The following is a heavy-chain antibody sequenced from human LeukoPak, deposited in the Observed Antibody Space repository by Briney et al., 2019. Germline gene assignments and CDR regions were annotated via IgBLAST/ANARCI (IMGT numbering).Heavy chain of an antibody. J-gene: IGHJ4*02. CDR2: IKQDGSEK. V-gene: IGHV3-7*01. D-gene: IGHD2-15*01. CDR3: ARDRYCSGGNCYIDY. CDR1: GCTFSSYW. Sequence: PGGSLRLSCAASGCTFSSYWMSWVRQAPGKGLEGVANIKQDGSEKYYVDSVKGRFTISRDNAKNSLYLQMNSLRAEDTAVYYCARDRYCSGGNCYIDYWGQGTLVTVSS.